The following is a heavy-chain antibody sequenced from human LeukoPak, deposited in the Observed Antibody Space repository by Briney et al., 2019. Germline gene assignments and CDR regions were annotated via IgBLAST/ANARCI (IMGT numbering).Heavy chain of an antibody. J-gene: IGHJ3*02. Sequence: GGSLRLSCEASGFSFSGNAMSWVRQAPGKGLEWVSSISSSSSYIYYADSVKGRFTISRDNAKNSLYLQMNSLRAEDTAVYYCARDLESLVAGAFDIWGQGTMVTVSS. D-gene: IGHD6-6*01. CDR3: ARDLESLVAGAFDI. CDR2: ISSSSSYI. V-gene: IGHV3-21*01. CDR1: GFSFSGNA.